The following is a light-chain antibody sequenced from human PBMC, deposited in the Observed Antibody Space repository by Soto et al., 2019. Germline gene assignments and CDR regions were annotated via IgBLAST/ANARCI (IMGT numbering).Light chain of an antibody. CDR2: DVS. Sequence: QSVLTQPASVSGSPGQSITISCTGTSSDFGGYNYVSWYQHHPGKAPKLMIYDVSNRPSGVSNRFSGSKSGNTASLTISGLQAEDEADYYCTSHSSSSTLYVFGTGTKVTVL. J-gene: IGLJ1*01. CDR3: TSHSSSSTLYV. V-gene: IGLV2-14*03. CDR1: SSDFGGYNY.